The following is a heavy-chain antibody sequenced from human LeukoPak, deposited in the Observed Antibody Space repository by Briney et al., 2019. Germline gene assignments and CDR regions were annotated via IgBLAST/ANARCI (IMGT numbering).Heavy chain of an antibody. D-gene: IGHD6-19*01. CDR3: ARVYSSGRRYFDY. CDR1: GFTLSSYS. CDR2: ISSSSTTI. Sequence: GGSLRLSCAASGFTLSSYSMNWVRQAPGKGLEWVSYISSSSTTIYYADSVKGRFTISRDNAKNSLYLQMNSLRDEDTAVYYCARVYSSGRRYFDYWGQGTLVTVSS. V-gene: IGHV3-48*02. J-gene: IGHJ4*02.